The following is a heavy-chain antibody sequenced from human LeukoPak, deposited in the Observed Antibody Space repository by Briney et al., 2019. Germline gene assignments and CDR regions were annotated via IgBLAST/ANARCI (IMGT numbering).Heavy chain of an antibody. Sequence: QPGGSLRLSCAASGFTFSNYEMDWVRQAPGKGLEWVSVIYSDGSTKYADSVKARFTISRDNSKNMVYLQMKSLRVEDTAVYYCARGTLDNWGQGTLVTVSS. CDR3: ARGTLDN. CDR2: IYSDGST. J-gene: IGHJ4*02. D-gene: IGHD3/OR15-3a*01. V-gene: IGHV3-53*01. CDR1: GFTFSNYE.